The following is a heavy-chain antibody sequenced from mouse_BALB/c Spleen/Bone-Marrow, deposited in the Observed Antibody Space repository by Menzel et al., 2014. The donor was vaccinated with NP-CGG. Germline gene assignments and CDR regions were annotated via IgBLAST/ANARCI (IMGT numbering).Heavy chain of an antibody. CDR1: GSSFPNYG. CDR2: IWSGGST. Sequence: VQLQQSGPGLVQPSQSLSITCTVSGSSFPNYGVHWVRQSPGKGLEWLGVIWSGGSTDYNAAFISRLSISKDNSKSQVFFKMNSLQVNDTAIYYCARNPVGRNYFDYWGQGTTLTVSS. J-gene: IGHJ2*01. CDR3: ARNPVGRNYFDY. V-gene: IGHV2-2*02. D-gene: IGHD4-1*01.